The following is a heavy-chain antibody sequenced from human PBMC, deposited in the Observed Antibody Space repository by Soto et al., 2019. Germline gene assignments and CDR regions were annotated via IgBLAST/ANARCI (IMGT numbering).Heavy chain of an antibody. J-gene: IGHJ6*02. CDR2: IIPIFPTP. V-gene: IGHV1-69*12. Sequence: QVQLVQSGAEVKKPGSSVKISCKASGGTFRTNAFSWVRQAPGQGLEWMGGIIPIFPTPDYPQKIQGRVTITADESTTTTYRELSSLRSEDTATYYCAKDKDRQQLGMNYYDMMDVWGQGTTVTVSS. D-gene: IGHD3-9*01. CDR3: AKDKDRQQLGMNYYDMMDV. CDR1: GGTFRTNA.